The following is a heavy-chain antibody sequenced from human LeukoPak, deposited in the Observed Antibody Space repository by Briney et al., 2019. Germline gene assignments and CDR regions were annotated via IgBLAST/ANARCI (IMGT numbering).Heavy chain of an antibody. Sequence: SETLSLTCTVSGGSISDNYWSWIRQPPGKGLEWIGYAYYSGHTNYNSSLKSRVTMSLDTSKSQFSLRLSSVTAADTAVYFCARHPFATPFDYWGSGTLVTVSS. CDR3: ARHPFATPFDY. D-gene: IGHD2-15*01. CDR2: AYYSGHT. V-gene: IGHV4-59*08. CDR1: GGSISDNY. J-gene: IGHJ4*02.